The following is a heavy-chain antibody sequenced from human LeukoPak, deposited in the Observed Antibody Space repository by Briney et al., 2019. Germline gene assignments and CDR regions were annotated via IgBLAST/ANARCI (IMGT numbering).Heavy chain of an antibody. J-gene: IGHJ5*02. D-gene: IGHD1-26*01. CDR2: ISGSGGST. CDR3: AKGRYSGSYYNWFDP. CDR1: GFTFSSYA. V-gene: IGHV3-23*01. Sequence: GRSLRLSCAASGFTFSSYAMSWVRQAPGKGLEWVSAISGSGGSTYHADSVKGRFTISRDTSKNTLYLQMNSLRAEDTAVYYCAKGRYSGSYYNWFDPWGQGTLVTVSS.